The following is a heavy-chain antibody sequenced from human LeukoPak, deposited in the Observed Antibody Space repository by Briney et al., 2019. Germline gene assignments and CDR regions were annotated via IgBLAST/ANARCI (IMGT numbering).Heavy chain of an antibody. CDR2: ISHDGMNA. CDR1: GLPFSGTA. CDR3: AKDGAQYSSGPECDP. V-gene: IGHV3-23*01. D-gene: IGHD6-19*01. Sequence: GSLRLSCAASGLPFSGTAMSWVCQAPGKGLEWVSAISHDGMNAYYADSVKGRFTISRDNSKKTVSLEMSSLTAADTGVYYCAKDGAQYSSGPECDPRGQGALVTVSP. J-gene: IGHJ5*02.